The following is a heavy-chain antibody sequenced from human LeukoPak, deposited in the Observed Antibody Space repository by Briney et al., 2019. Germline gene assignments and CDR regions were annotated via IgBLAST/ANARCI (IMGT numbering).Heavy chain of an antibody. V-gene: IGHV4-4*07. J-gene: IGHJ4*02. Sequence: PSETLSLTCTVSGDSISSYYWSWIRQPAGKGLEWIGRFHITGSTTYNPSLKSRVSISVDTSRNQFSLKLRSVTAADTAVYYFASMSQPSGSFDLWGQGTLVTVSS. CDR3: ASMSQPSGSFDL. D-gene: IGHD3-10*01. CDR1: GDSISSYY. CDR2: FHITGST.